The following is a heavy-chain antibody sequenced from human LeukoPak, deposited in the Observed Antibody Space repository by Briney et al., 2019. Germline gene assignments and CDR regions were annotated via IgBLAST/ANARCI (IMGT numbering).Heavy chain of an antibody. D-gene: IGHD2-2*01. J-gene: IGHJ3*02. CDR3: ARVASRNAFDI. Sequence: GASVKVSCKASGGTFSSYAISWVRQAPGQGLEWMGWISAYNGNTNYAQKLQGRVTMTTDTSTSTAYMELRSLISDDTAVYYCARVASRNAFDIWGQGTMVTVSS. CDR1: GGTFSSYA. V-gene: IGHV1-18*01. CDR2: ISAYNGNT.